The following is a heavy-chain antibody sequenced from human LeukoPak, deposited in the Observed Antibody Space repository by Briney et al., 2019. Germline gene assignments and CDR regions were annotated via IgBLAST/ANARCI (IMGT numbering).Heavy chain of an antibody. V-gene: IGHV4-4*07. Sequence: SETLSLTCTVSGDSITNYYWAWIRQSAGKGLEWIGRMYTTGSTKYSPSFESRVTMPRDASKNQFSLRLNSVTAADTAVYYCARGLRRGAARPYNWFDPWGQGTLVTVSS. CDR1: GDSITNYY. CDR2: MYTTGST. J-gene: IGHJ5*02. CDR3: ARGLRRGAARPYNWFDP. D-gene: IGHD6-6*01.